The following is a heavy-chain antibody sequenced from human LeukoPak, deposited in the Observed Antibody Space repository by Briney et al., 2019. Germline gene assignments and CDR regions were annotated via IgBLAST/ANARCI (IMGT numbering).Heavy chain of an antibody. CDR2: SNGGST. CDR1: RFTFSSYA. Sequence: GGSLRLSCAASRFTFSSYAMHWVRQAPGKGLEYVSASNGGSTYYANSVKGRFTISRDNSKNTLYLQMGSLRAEDMAVYYCARGIDGYNWYYFDYWGQGTLVTVSS. V-gene: IGHV3-64*01. D-gene: IGHD5-24*01. J-gene: IGHJ4*02. CDR3: ARGIDGYNWYYFDY.